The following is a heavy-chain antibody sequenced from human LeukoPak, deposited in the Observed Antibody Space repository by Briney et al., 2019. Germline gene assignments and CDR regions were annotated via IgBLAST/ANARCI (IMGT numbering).Heavy chain of an antibody. CDR2: MIINVGRP. D-gene: IGHD2/OR15-2a*01. CDR1: GFTLSNYA. J-gene: IGHJ6*02. V-gene: IGHV3-64D*06. Sequence: GGSLRLSCSPSGFTLSNYAMHWVRQPPGRGLEYVSVMIINVGRPYYADSVKSRFTISRDNSKNTLNLQMSSLRAEYTAVYYCVKGLGFYTYYSMDVWGQGTTVTVSS. CDR3: VKGLGFYTYYSMDV.